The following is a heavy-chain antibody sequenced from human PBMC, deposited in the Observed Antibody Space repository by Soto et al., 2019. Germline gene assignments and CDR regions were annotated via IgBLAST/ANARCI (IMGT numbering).Heavy chain of an antibody. J-gene: IGHJ6*02. CDR2: ISWNSGSI. V-gene: IGHV3-9*01. CDR3: AKATGILGDYNSALDV. CDR1: GFTFDTYA. D-gene: IGHD4-17*01. Sequence: EVQLVESGGGLVQPGRSLRLSCAGSGFTFDTYAMHWVRQVPGTGLEWVSGISWNSGSIGYADSVKGRFTISRDNAKNSLYLQMNSLTPEDTALYYCAKATGILGDYNSALDVWGQGTTVTVSS.